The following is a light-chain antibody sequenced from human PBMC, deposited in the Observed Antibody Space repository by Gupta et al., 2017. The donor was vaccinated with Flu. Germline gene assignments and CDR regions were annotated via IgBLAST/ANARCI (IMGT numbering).Light chain of an antibody. J-gene: IGLJ3*02. V-gene: IGLV2-8*01. Sequence: QSALTQPPSASGSPGPSVTISCTGTSSDVGAYNYVSWYQQHPGKAPKLMIYEVNERPSGVPDRFSGSKSGNTASLTVSGLQAEDEADYYCSSYAGSNNFWVFGGGTKLTVL. CDR2: EVN. CDR3: SSYAGSNNFWV. CDR1: SSDVGAYNY.